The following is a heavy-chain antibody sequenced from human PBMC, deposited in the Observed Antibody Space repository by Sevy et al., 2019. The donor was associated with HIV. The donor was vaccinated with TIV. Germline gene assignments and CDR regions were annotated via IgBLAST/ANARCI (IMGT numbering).Heavy chain of an antibody. CDR1: GYSFTGHF. J-gene: IGHJ3*02. D-gene: IGHD1-1*01. V-gene: IGHV1-2*02. Sequence: ASVKVSCKASGYSFTGHFIHWVRQAPGQGLEWMGWINPNNGGTYYAQKFQGRVSMFRDTSSSTAYMDLSGLTSDDMATYYCAREMGPGISRALDIWGQGTMVTVSS. CDR3: AREMGPGISRALDI. CDR2: INPNNGGT.